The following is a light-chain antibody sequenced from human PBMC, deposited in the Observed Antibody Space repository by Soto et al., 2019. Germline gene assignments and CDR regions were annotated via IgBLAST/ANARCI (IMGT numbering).Light chain of an antibody. Sequence: DIQMTQSPSSLSASVGDRVTTTCRASQSITSYLSWYQQQPGKAPKLLIYAASSLQSGVPSRFSGSGSGTDFTLTISSLQPEDFATYYCQQSYSILVTFGQGTRLEIK. J-gene: IGKJ5*01. V-gene: IGKV1-39*01. CDR2: AAS. CDR1: QSITSY. CDR3: QQSYSILVT.